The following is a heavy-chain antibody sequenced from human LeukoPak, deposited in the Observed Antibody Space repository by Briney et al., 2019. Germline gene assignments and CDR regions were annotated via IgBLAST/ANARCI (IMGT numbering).Heavy chain of an antibody. CDR2: IYTSGST. Sequence: SETLSLTCTVSGGSISSYCWSWIRQPPGKGLEWIGYIYTSGSTNYNPSLKSRVTISVDTSKNQFSLKLSSVTAAGTAVYYCARLGTIFGVGNWFDPWGQGTLVTVSS. CDR1: GGSISSYC. J-gene: IGHJ5*02. V-gene: IGHV4-4*09. CDR3: ARLGTIFGVGNWFDP. D-gene: IGHD3-3*01.